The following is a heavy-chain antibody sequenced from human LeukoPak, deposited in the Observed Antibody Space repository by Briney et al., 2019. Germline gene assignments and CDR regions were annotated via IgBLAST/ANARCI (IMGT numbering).Heavy chain of an antibody. CDR2: IKQDGSET. CDR1: GFTFSSHY. CDR3: ARESRLGTGDDAFDM. J-gene: IGHJ3*02. D-gene: IGHD3-10*01. Sequence: GGSLRLSCAASGFTFSSHYMTWVRQAPGKGREWVANIKQDGSETFCLESMKGPITISRDNAENSVYLQINSLRVEDTAVYYCARESRLGTGDDAFDMWGQGTMVTVSS. V-gene: IGHV3-7*01.